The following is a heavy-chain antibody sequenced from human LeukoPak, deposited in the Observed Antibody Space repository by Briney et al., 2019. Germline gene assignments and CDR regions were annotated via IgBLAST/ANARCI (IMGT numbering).Heavy chain of an antibody. CDR3: AREAEYCSSTSCYAFGACDY. V-gene: IGHV3-48*01. J-gene: IGHJ4*02. CDR2: VSSSSSTI. CDR1: GFTVSSNY. D-gene: IGHD2-2*01. Sequence: PGGSLRLSCAASGFTVSSNYMSWVRQAPGKGLEWVSYVSSSSSTIYYADSVKGRFTISRDNAKNSLYLQMNGLRAEDTAVYYCAREAEYCSSTSCYAFGACDYWGQGTLVTVSS.